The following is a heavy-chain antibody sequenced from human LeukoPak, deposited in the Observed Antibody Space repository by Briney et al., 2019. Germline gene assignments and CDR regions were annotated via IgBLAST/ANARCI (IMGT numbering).Heavy chain of an antibody. D-gene: IGHD5-24*01. CDR3: ARDPIDGYFDY. Sequence: SETLSLTCTVSGGSISSGGYYWSWIRQHPGKGLEWIGHIYYSGSTYYNPSLKSRFTISVDTSRNQFSLKLSSVTAADTAVYYCARDPIDGYFDYWGQGTLVTVSS. V-gene: IGHV4-31*03. J-gene: IGHJ4*02. CDR1: GGSISSGGYY. CDR2: IYYSGST.